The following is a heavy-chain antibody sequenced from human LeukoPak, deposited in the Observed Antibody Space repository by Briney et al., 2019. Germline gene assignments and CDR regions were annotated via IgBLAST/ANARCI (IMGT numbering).Heavy chain of an antibody. V-gene: IGHV5-51*01. CDR2: IHPGNSET. Sequence: GESLKISCKGSGYGFTSYWIGWVRQMPGKGLEWMGIIHPGNSETKYSPSFQGQVTISVDKSITTAYLQFNSLKAPDTAMYYCVRRRYHDDSGYHPDYWGQGTLVTVSS. CDR3: VRRRYHDDSGYHPDY. D-gene: IGHD3-22*01. CDR1: GYGFTSYW. J-gene: IGHJ4*02.